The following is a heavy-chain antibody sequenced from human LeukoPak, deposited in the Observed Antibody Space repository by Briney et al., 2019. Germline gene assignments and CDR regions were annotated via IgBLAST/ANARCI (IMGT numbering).Heavy chain of an antibody. J-gene: IGHJ4*02. Sequence: GGSLRLSCAASGFTFSSYAMCWVRQAPGKGPEGVATIGHTSGAWYADSVMGRFTISRDNSKSMLYLHMNSLSGEDTDLYYCADFGSGSYIFNYWGQGSLVTVSS. V-gene: IGHV3-23*01. CDR1: GFTFSSYA. D-gene: IGHD3-10*01. CDR2: IGHTSGA. CDR3: ADFGSGSYIFNY.